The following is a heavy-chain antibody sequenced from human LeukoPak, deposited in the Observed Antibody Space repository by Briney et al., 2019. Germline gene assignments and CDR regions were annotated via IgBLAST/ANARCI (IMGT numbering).Heavy chain of an antibody. Sequence: GGSLRLSCAASGFIFSSHDMHWVRQATGKGLEWVSTIGTSADTHYPGSVKGRFTISRDNAKNSLYLQMNSLRVGDTAVYYCVREAGPLSAYYGMDVWGQGTTVTVSS. CDR3: VREAGPLSAYYGMDV. V-gene: IGHV3-13*01. J-gene: IGHJ6*02. CDR1: GFIFSSHD. CDR2: IGTSADT. D-gene: IGHD3-16*02.